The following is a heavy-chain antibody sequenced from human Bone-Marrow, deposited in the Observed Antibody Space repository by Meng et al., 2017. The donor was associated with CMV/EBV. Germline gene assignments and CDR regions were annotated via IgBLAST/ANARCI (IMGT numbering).Heavy chain of an antibody. J-gene: IGHJ6*02. Sequence: GESLKISCAASGFTFDDYTMHWVRQAPGKGLEWVSLISWDGGSTYYADSVKGRFTISRDNSKNSPYLQMNSLRTEDTALYYCAKGRYYYGMDVWGQGTTVTVSS. CDR2: ISWDGGST. CDR3: AKGRYYYGMDV. CDR1: GFTFDDYT. V-gene: IGHV3-43*01.